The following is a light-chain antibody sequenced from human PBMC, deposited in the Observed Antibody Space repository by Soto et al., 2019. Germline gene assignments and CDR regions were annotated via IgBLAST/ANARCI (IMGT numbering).Light chain of an antibody. J-gene: IGKJ1*01. Sequence: DIQMTQSPSTLSASVGDRVTITCRASQSISNWLAWYQQKPGKAPKLLIYDASSLERGVPSRFGGSGSGTEFTLTISSLQPDDFATYYCQQCKGYSRKFGQGTKV. CDR2: DAS. CDR3: QQCKGYSRK. CDR1: QSISNW. V-gene: IGKV1-5*01.